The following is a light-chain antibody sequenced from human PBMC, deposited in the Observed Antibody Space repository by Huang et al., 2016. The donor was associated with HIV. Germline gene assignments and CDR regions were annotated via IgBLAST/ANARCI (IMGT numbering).Light chain of an antibody. J-gene: IGKJ4*01. V-gene: IGKV3-15*01. CDR1: RSVSTN. CDR3: HQYNNWLLS. Sequence: EIVMTQSPATLSVSPGQRVTLSCRANRSVSTNLAWYQQRPGQAPRRLIYGSSTRAPGIPARFSGSGSGTDFSLTISSLQSEDFALYYCHQYNNWLLSFGGGTRV. CDR2: GSS.